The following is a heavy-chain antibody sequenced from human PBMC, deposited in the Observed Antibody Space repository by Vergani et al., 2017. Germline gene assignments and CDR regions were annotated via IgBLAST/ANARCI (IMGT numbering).Heavy chain of an antibody. Sequence: QVQLVQSGAEVKKPGASVKVSCKVSGYTLTELSMHWVRQAPGKGLEWMGGFDPEDGETIYAQKFQGRVTMTEDTPTDTAYMELSSLRSEDTAVYYCATDRYLRWRQQLVPGFDCWGQGTLVTVSS. CDR2: FDPEDGET. D-gene: IGHD6-13*01. V-gene: IGHV1-24*01. J-gene: IGHJ4*02. CDR3: ATDRYLRWRQQLVPGFDC. CDR1: GYTLTELS.